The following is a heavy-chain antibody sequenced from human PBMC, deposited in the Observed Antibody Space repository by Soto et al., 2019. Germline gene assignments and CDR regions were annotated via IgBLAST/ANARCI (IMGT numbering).Heavy chain of an antibody. CDR3: ARSRPRENYYYYGMDV. D-gene: IGHD1-26*01. V-gene: IGHV3-21*01. CDR2: ISSRSSYI. J-gene: IGHJ6*02. Sequence: SGFTFSSYSMNWVRQAPGKGLEWASSISSRSSYIYYADSVKGRFTISRDNAKNSLYLQMNRLRAEDTAVYYCARSRPRENYYYYGMDVWGQGTTVTVSS. CDR1: GFTFSSYS.